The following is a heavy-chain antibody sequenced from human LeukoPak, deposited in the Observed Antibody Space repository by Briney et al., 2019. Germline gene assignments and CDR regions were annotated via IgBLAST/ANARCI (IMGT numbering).Heavy chain of an antibody. V-gene: IGHV4-38-2*01. D-gene: IGHD3-3*01. J-gene: IGHJ3*02. CDR3: AGQAYYDFWSGHYSRGVEDAFDI. CDR1: GYSISSGYY. CDR2: ISHSGTT. Sequence: SEILSLTCAVSGYSISSGYYWGWIRQPPGKGLEWIITISHSGTTNYNPSLKGRVTISVDTSKNQFSLKLRSVTTADTAVYYCAGQAYYDFWSGHYSRGVEDAFDIWGQGTMVSVSS.